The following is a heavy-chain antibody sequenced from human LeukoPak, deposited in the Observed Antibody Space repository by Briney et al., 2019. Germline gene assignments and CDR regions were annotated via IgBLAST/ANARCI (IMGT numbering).Heavy chain of an antibody. CDR3: ARSGSSSWYGGSWFDP. J-gene: IGHJ5*02. CDR2: IYYSGST. D-gene: IGHD6-13*01. Sequence: PSETLSLTCTVSGGSISSSSYYWGWMRQPPGQGLVWIGSIYYSGSTYYNPSLKSRVTISVDTSKNQFSLKLSSVTAADTAVYYCARSGSSSWYGGSWFDPWGQGTLVTVSS. CDR1: GGSISSSSYY. V-gene: IGHV4-39*01.